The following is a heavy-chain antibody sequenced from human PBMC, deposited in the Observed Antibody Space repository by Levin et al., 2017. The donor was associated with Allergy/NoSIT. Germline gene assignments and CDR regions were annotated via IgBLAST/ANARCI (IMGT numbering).Heavy chain of an antibody. J-gene: IGHJ4*02. CDR1: GFTFSSYR. Sequence: PGGSLRLSCAASGFTFSSYRMNWVRQAPGKGLEWVSSISSSSGYIYYADSVKGRFTISRDNAKNSLYLQMNSLRAEDTAVYYCARESLGHCTGGSCSFDYWGQGTLVTISS. CDR3: ARESLGHCTGGSCSFDY. CDR2: ISSSSGYI. V-gene: IGHV3-21*01. D-gene: IGHD2-15*01.